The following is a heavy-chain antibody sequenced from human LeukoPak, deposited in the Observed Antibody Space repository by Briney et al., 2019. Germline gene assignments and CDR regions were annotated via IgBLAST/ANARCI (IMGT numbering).Heavy chain of an antibody. CDR3: ASFTYYDFWSGYHFDY. Sequence: SETLSLTCTVSGGSIGSGGYYWSWIRQPPGKGLEWIGYIYHSGSTYYNPSLKSRVTISVDRSKNQFSLKLSSVTAADTAVYYCASFTYYDFWSGYHFDYWGQGTLVTVSS. CDR2: IYHSGST. V-gene: IGHV4-30-2*01. J-gene: IGHJ4*02. CDR1: GGSIGSGGYY. D-gene: IGHD3-3*01.